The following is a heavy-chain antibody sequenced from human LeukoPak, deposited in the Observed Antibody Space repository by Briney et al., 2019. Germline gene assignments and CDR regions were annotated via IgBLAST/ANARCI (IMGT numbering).Heavy chain of an antibody. J-gene: IGHJ4*02. CDR2: IIPMFGTT. V-gene: IGHV1-69*06. CDR3: ATDLRSDFWTGYYWDS. CDR1: GGSLNDYG. Sequence: SVKVSCKASGGSLNDYGVSWVRQAPGQGLEWMGRIIPMFGTTIYAEKFQGRVTISADKSTNTAYVEVSRLNSDDTAIFYCATDLRSDFWTGYYWDSWGQGTLVTVSS. D-gene: IGHD3/OR15-3a*01.